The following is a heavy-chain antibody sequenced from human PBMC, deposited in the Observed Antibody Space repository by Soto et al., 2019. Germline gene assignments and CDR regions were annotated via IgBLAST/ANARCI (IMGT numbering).Heavy chain of an antibody. J-gene: IGHJ6*02. V-gene: IGHV1-3*01. D-gene: IGHD3-3*01. CDR1: GYTFTSCA. CDR3: ARVGRRTDYYYGMDV. Sequence: GASVKVSCKASGYTFTSCAMHWVRQAPGQRLGWMGWINAGNGNTKYSQKFQGRVTITRDTSASTAYMELSSLRSEDTAVYYCARVGRRTDYYYGMDVWGQGTTVTVSS. CDR2: INAGNGNT.